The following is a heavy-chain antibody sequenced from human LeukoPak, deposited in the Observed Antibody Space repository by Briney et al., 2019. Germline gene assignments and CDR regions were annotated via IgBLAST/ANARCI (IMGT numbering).Heavy chain of an antibody. J-gene: IGHJ4*02. V-gene: IGHV3-30*02. CDR2: IRYDGSNK. CDR1: GFTLSSYG. Sequence: GGSLRLSCAASGFTLSSYGMHWVRQAPGKGLEWVAFIRYDGSNKYYADSVKGRFTISRDNSKNTLYLQMNSLRAEDTAVYYCAKEDAGYSSSWTFDYWGQGTLVTVSS. CDR3: AKEDAGYSSSWTFDY. D-gene: IGHD6-13*01.